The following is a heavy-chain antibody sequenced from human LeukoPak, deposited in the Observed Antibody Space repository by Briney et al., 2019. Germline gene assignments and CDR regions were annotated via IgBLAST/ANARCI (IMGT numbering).Heavy chain of an antibody. D-gene: IGHD6-19*01. CDR3: ARGGIVRQWLGISTLDY. J-gene: IGHJ4*02. Sequence: ASVKVSCKASGGTFSSYAISWVRQAPGQGLEWMGGIIPIFGTANYAQKFQGRVTITTDESTSTAYMELSSLRSEDTAVYYCARGGIVRQWLGISTLDYWGQGTLVTVSS. CDR1: GGTFSSYA. CDR2: IIPIFGTA. V-gene: IGHV1-69*05.